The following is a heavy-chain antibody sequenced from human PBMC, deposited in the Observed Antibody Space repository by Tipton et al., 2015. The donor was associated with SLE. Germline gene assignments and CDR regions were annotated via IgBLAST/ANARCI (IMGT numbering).Heavy chain of an antibody. CDR1: KFTFGSYW. CDR2: IKQDGSEK. CDR3: VSQSGSPNY. Sequence: SLRLSCAASKFTFGSYWMSWVRQAPGKGLEWVANIKQDGSEKYYVDSVKGRFTISRDNARNSLYLQMNSLRVEDTAVYYCVSQSGSPNYWGQGTLVTVSS. J-gene: IGHJ4*02. D-gene: IGHD5-12*01. V-gene: IGHV3-7*01.